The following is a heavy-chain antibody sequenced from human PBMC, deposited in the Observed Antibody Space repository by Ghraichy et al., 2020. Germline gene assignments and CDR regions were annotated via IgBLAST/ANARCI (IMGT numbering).Heavy chain of an antibody. CDR2: INPSGGTT. CDR1: GYTFTSYY. V-gene: IGHV1-46*01. J-gene: IGHJ2*01. D-gene: IGHD2-2*01. CDR3: ARVYPGIWYFDL. Sequence: ASVKVSCKASGYTFTSYYMHWVRQAPGQGLEWMGIINPSGGTTSYAQKFQGRVTMTRDTSTSTVYMELSSLRSEDTAVYYCARVYPGIWYFDLWGRGTLVTVSS.